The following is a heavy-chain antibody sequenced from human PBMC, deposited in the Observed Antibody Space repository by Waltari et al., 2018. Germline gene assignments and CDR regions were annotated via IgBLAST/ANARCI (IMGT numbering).Heavy chain of an antibody. Sequence: GKGLEWISAINGGGFITLYAASVKGSFTVSRDNSKNTRSLQMKSLRPEGTAVYYCAKANEDCRGLYGQAGGAECEPWGPGTPVTISA. J-gene: IGHJ5*02. CDR3: AKANEDCRGLYGQAGGAECEP. D-gene: IGHD2-15*01. CDR2: INGGGFIT. V-gene: IGHV3-23*01.